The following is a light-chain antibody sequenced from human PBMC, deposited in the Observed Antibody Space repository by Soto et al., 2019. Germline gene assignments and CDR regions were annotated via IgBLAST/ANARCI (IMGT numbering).Light chain of an antibody. CDR1: QSVSSSY. CDR2: DAS. J-gene: IGKJ1*01. V-gene: IGKV3-20*01. Sequence: EIVLTQSPGTLSLSPGERATLSCRASQSVSSSYLAWYQQKPGQAPRLLIYDASSRATGVPDRFSGSGSWTDFALTISTLQPEDFAVYYCQQYRSSPRTFGQGTKVEVK. CDR3: QQYRSSPRT.